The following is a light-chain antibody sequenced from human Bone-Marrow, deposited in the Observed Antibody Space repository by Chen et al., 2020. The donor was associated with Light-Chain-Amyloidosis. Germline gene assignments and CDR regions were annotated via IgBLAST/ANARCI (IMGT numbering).Light chain of an antibody. Sequence: QSALTQPPSASGSPGQPVTISCTGTSSDVGGYHYVSWYQHHPGKAPKLIIYGVNNRPSGVPDRFSGSKSGNTASLIVSGLQAEDEADYYCSSYVGSNDYVFGTGTRLTVL. CDR1: SSDVGGYHY. J-gene: IGLJ1*01. CDR3: SSYVGSNDYV. V-gene: IGLV2-8*01. CDR2: GVN.